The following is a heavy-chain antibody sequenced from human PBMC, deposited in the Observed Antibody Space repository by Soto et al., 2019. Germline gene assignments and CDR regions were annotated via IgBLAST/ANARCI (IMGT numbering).Heavy chain of an antibody. CDR2: INHSGST. Sequence: PSETLSLTCAVYGGSFSGYYWSWIRQPPGKGLEWIGEINHSGSTNYNPSLKSRVTISVDTSKNQFSLKLSSVTAADTAVYYCARGRGATAMVMWYYYYYMDVWGKGTTVTVSS. CDR3: ARGRGATAMVMWYYYYYMDV. J-gene: IGHJ6*03. CDR1: GGSFSGYY. V-gene: IGHV4-34*01. D-gene: IGHD5-18*01.